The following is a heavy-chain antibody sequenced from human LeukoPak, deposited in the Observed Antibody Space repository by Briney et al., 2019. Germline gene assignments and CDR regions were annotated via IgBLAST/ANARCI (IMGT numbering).Heavy chain of an antibody. CDR1: GGSISSGAHY. D-gene: IGHD1-26*01. V-gene: IGHV4-61*08. Sequence: SETLSLTCTVSGGSISSGAHYWSWIRQHPGKGLEWIGYIYYSGSTYYNPSLKSRVTISADTSKNQFSLKLNSVTAADTAVYYCVRRQWELQYFDLWGRGTLVAVSS. J-gene: IGHJ2*01. CDR3: VRRQWELQYFDL. CDR2: IYYSGST.